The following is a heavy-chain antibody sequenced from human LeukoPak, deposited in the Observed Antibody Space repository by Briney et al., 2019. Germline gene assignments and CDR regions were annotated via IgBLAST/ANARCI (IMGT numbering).Heavy chain of an antibody. CDR2: ISAYNGNT. CDR3: ASITMVRGVIGEAKYYFDY. D-gene: IGHD3-10*01. V-gene: IGHV1-18*01. J-gene: IGHJ4*02. Sequence: ASVKVSCKASGYTFTSYGISWVRQAPGQGLEWMGWISAYNGNTNYAQKVQGRVTMTTDTSTSTAYMELRSLRSDDTAVYYCASITMVRGVIGEAKYYFDYWGQGTLVTVSS. CDR1: GYTFTSYG.